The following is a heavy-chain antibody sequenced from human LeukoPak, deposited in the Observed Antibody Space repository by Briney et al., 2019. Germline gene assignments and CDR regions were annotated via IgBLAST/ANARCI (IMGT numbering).Heavy chain of an antibody. CDR1: GGSFSGYF. Sequence: PSETLSLTCAVYGGSFSGYFWGWIRQSAGKGLEWIGSISHSGSTYYDPSLKSRITISVDTSKNQFSLKVRSVTAADTAVYYCARRITGTTSDSFDYWGQGILVTVSS. D-gene: IGHD1-20*01. J-gene: IGHJ4*02. V-gene: IGHV4-34*01. CDR3: ARRITGTTSDSFDY. CDR2: ISHSGST.